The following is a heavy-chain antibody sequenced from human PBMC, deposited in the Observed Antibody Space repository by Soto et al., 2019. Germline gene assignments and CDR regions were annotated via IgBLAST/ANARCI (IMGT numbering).Heavy chain of an antibody. CDR3: ATKPLGYCSGGSCPLDPTNWFDP. CDR1: GGTFSSYA. CDR2: IIPIFGTA. Sequence: RASVKVSCKASGGTFSSYAISWVRQAPGQGLEWMGGIIPIFGTANYAQKFQGRVTITADESTSTAYMELSSLRSEDTAVYYCATKPLGYCSGGSCPLDPTNWFDPWGQGTLVTVSS. J-gene: IGHJ5*02. V-gene: IGHV1-69*13. D-gene: IGHD2-15*01.